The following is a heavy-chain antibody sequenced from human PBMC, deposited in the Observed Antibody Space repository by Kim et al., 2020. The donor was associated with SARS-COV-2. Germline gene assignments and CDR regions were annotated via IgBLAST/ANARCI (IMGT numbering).Heavy chain of an antibody. J-gene: IGHJ4*01. Sequence: KPSLKSRATISVDTSKNKFSLKLNSVTAADTALYYCARGYPLVGATQMFDYWGQGSLITVSS. V-gene: IGHV4-61*02. D-gene: IGHD1-26*01. CDR3: ARGYPLVGATQMFDY.